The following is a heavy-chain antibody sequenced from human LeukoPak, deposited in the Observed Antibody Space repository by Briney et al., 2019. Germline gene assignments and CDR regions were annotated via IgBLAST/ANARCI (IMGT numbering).Heavy chain of an antibody. J-gene: IGHJ6*02. CDR3: AKYLTARGPPYALYV. CDR1: EFTLSSYA. D-gene: IGHD1-14*01. Sequence: PGGSLRLSCAASEFTLSSYAMLWVRQAPGKGLDWVSWITVSGGTTYYPDSVKGRFTISRDNSKNTLYLPMNSLRAEDSAVYYCAKYLTARGPPYALYVWGQGTTVTVSS. V-gene: IGHV3-23*01. CDR2: ITVSGGTT.